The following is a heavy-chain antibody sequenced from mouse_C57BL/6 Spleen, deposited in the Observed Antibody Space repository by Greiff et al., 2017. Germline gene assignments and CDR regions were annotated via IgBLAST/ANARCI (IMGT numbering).Heavy chain of an antibody. CDR2: IDPENGDT. V-gene: IGHV14-4*01. Sequence: VQLQQSGAELVRPGASVKLSCTASGFNIKDDYMHWVKQRPEQGLEWIGWIDPENGDTEYASKFQGKATITADTSSNTAYLQLSSLTSEDTAVYYCTTGDYGNTWGQGTLVTVSA. CDR1: GFNIKDDY. J-gene: IGHJ3*01. CDR3: TTGDYGNT. D-gene: IGHD2-1*01.